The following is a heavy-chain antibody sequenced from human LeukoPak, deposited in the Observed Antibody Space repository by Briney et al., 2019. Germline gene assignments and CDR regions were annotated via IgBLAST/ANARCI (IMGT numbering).Heavy chain of an antibody. CDR3: ARDYRWYCSSTSCSSDY. V-gene: IGHV1-69*04. J-gene: IGHJ4*02. CDR1: GGTFSSYT. Sequence: SVKVSCKASGGTFSSYTISWVRQAPGQGLEWMGRIIPILGIANYAQKFQGRVTITADKSTSTAYMELSSLRSEDTAVYYCARDYRWYCSSTSCSSDYWGQGTLVTVSS. D-gene: IGHD2-2*01. CDR2: IIPILGIA.